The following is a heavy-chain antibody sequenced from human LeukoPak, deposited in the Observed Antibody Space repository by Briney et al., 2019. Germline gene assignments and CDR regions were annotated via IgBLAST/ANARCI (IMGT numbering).Heavy chain of an antibody. Sequence: GGSLRLSCAASGFTFNNAWMNWVRQAPGKGLEWVGRIRSNSDGGTIDYAAPVKGRFTLSRDDSKTTLYLQMNSLQTEDTAVYYCATDFYDSTWGQGTLVTVSS. CDR1: GFTFNNAW. J-gene: IGHJ5*02. CDR2: IRSNSDGGTI. D-gene: IGHD3-22*01. CDR3: ATDFYDST. V-gene: IGHV3-15*07.